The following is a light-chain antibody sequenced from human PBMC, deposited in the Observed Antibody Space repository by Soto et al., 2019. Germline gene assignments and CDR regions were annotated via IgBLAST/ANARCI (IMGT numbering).Light chain of an antibody. CDR3: QQNGSSPPWT. CDR1: QSVSSSY. J-gene: IGKJ1*01. Sequence: EIVLTQSPGTLSLSPGERATLSCRASQSVSSSYLAWYQQKPGQAPRLLIYVASIRATGIPDRFSGSGSGTVFTLTMNILEPEDFAVYYCQQNGSSPPWTFGQGTKVQIK. CDR2: VAS. V-gene: IGKV3-20*01.